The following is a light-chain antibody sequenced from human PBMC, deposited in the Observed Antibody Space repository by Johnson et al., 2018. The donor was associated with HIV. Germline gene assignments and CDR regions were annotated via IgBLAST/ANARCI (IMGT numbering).Light chain of an antibody. CDR1: SSNIGNNY. Sequence: SVLTQPPSVSAAPGQKVTISCSGSSSNIGNNYVSWYQQLPGTAPKLLIYDNNKRPSGIPHRFSDSKSGTSATLGITGLQTGDEADYYCGTWDSSLSTYVFGTGTKVTVL. J-gene: IGLJ1*01. CDR2: DNN. CDR3: GTWDSSLSTYV. V-gene: IGLV1-51*01.